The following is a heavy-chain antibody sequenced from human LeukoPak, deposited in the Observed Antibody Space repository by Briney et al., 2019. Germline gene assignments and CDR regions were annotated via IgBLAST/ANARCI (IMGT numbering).Heavy chain of an antibody. CDR1: GFTFNTHA. CDR2: IWLDGSNQ. CDR3: ARCSGGTCYSGAHSFYGMDV. V-gene: IGHV3-33*01. J-gene: IGHJ6*02. D-gene: IGHD2-15*01. Sequence: PGGSLRLSCAASGFTFNTHAMHWVRQAPGKGLEWVAIIWLDGSNQYYTDSVKGRFTVSRDNSKNTLYLQMNSLRAEDTAVYYCARCSGGTCYSGAHSFYGMDVWGQGTTVSVSS.